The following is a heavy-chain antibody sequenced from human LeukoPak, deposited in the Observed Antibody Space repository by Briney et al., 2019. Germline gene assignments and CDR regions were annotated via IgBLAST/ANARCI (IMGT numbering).Heavy chain of an antibody. D-gene: IGHD6-13*01. J-gene: IGHJ5*02. Sequence: ASVKVSCKASGYTFTSYGISWVRQAPGQGLEWMGWINAYNCNTNYAQKLQGRVTMTTDTSTSTSYMELRRLRSDDTAVYYCARAPPLAAADNWFDPWGQGTLVTVSS. V-gene: IGHV1-18*01. CDR2: INAYNCNT. CDR3: ARAPPLAAADNWFDP. CDR1: GYTFTSYG.